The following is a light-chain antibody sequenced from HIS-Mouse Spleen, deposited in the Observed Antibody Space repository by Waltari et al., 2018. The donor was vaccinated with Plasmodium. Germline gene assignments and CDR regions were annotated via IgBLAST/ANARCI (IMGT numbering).Light chain of an antibody. CDR2: GAS. CDR1: QSVSSN. CDR3: QQYNNWSFT. Sequence: EIVMTQSPATLSVSPGESTNLSCRASQSVSSNLAWYQQKPGQAPRLLIYGASTRATGIPARFSGSGSGTEFTLTISSLQSEDFAVYYCQQYNNWSFTFGPGTKVDIK. V-gene: IGKV3-15*01. J-gene: IGKJ3*01.